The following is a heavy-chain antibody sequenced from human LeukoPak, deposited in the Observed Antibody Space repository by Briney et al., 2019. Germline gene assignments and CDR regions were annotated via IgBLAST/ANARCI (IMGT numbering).Heavy chain of an antibody. J-gene: IGHJ4*02. CDR1: RYDFLQYY. V-gene: IGHV1-46*01. D-gene: IGHD6-6*01. CDR3: ARSRLVISLPTQFYFDS. Sequence: ASVKVSCKASRYDFLQYYIHWVRQAPGQGLEWMGIINPGGGRTAYAQKFQGRATMTRDTSTDTLYMELSSLKSEDTATYYCARSRLVISLPTQFYFDSWGQGTLITVSS. CDR2: INPGGGRT.